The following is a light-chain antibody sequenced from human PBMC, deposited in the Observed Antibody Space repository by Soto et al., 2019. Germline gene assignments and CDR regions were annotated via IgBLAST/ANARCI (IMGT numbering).Light chain of an antibody. CDR1: QSVSSY. CDR3: QQRSNWPPWT. CDR2: DAS. V-gene: IGKV3-11*01. J-gene: IGKJ1*01. Sequence: EIVLTQSPATLSLSPGERATLSCRVSQSVSSYLAWYQQKPGQAPRLLIYDASNRATGIPARFSGSGSGTGFTLTISSLEPEDFAVYYCQQRSNWPPWTFGQGTKVEIK.